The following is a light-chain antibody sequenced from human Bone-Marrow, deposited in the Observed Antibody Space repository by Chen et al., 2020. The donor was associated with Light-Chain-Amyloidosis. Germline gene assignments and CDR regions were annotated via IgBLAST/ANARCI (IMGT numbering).Light chain of an antibody. V-gene: IGLV3-21*02. J-gene: IGLJ3*02. CDR1: NIGSTS. CDR3: QVWDRSSDRPV. CDR2: DDS. Sequence: SYVLTQPSSGSVAPGQTATIACGGNNIGSTSVHWYQQTPGQAPLLVVYDDSARPSGLPERLSGCNSGNTATLTISRVEAGDEADYYCQVWDRSSDRPVFGGGTKLTVL.